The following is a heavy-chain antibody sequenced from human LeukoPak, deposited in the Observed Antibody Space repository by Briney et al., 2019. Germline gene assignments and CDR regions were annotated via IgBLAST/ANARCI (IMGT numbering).Heavy chain of an antibody. CDR3: AREGRYRYGYNEYHLYMDI. Sequence: PSGTLSLTCAVSGGSISSSNWWSWVRQPPGQGLEWIGEIYHSGSTNYNPSLKSRVTISLDMSKNQFSLKLTSVTAAETAVYYCAREGRYRYGYNEYHLYMDIWGKGTTVTVSS. V-gene: IGHV4-4*02. CDR1: GGSISSSNW. CDR2: IYHSGST. D-gene: IGHD5-18*01. J-gene: IGHJ6*03.